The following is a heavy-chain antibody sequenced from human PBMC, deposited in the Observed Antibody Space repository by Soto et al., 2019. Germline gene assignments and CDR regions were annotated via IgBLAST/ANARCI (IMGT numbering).Heavy chain of an antibody. Sequence: ASVKVSCKASGYTFTSYGISWVRQAPGQGLEWMGWISAYNGNTNYAQKLQGRVTMTTDTSTSTAYMELRSLRSDDTAVYYCARSLGYYDSSGYYYFDYWGQGTLVTVSS. CDR1: GYTFTSYG. D-gene: IGHD3-22*01. V-gene: IGHV1-18*01. CDR2: ISAYNGNT. CDR3: ARSLGYYDSSGYYYFDY. J-gene: IGHJ4*02.